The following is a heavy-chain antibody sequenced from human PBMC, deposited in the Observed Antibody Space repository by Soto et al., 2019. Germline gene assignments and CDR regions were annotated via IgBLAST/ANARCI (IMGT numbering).Heavy chain of an antibody. CDR3: ARDLLVEYYFDY. CDR1: GFTFSSYA. Sequence: PGGSLRLSCAASGFTFSSYAMSWVRQAPGKGLEWVSAISGSGGSTYYADSVKGRFTISRDNSKNTLYLQMNSLRAEDTAVYYCARDLLVEYYFDYWGQGTLVTVSS. V-gene: IGHV3-23*01. D-gene: IGHD3-10*02. J-gene: IGHJ4*02. CDR2: ISGSGGST.